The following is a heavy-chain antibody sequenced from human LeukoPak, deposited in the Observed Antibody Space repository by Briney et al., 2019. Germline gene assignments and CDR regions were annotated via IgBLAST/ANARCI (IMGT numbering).Heavy chain of an antibody. J-gene: IGHJ4*02. V-gene: IGHV3-23*01. Sequence: GGSLRLSCAASGFIFSSYAMSWVRQAPGKGLEWVSAISGSGGSTYYADSAKGRFTISRDNSKNTLYLQMNSLRAEDTAVYYCAKEVWELQNLYFDYWGQGTLVTVSS. D-gene: IGHD1-26*01. CDR3: AKEVWELQNLYFDY. CDR1: GFIFSSYA. CDR2: ISGSGGST.